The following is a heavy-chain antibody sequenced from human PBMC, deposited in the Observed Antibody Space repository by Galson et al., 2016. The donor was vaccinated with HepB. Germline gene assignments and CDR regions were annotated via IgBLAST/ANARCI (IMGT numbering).Heavy chain of an antibody. CDR1: GFIFKDYA. J-gene: IGHJ6*02. CDR3: ARDIWISGNNYNGMDV. V-gene: IGHV3-9*01. D-gene: IGHD1-20*01. CDR2: ISWNSGST. Sequence: SLRLSCAASGFIFKDYAMHWVRQAPGKGLEWVSSISWNSGSTYYADSVKGRFTISRDNSRNTVYLQMNSLRAEDTAVYYCARDIWISGNNYNGMDVWGQGTTVTVSS.